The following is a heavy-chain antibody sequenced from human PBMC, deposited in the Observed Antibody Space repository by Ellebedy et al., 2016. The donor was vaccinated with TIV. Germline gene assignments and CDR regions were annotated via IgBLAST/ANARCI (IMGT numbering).Heavy chain of an antibody. V-gene: IGHV3-74*01. Sequence: GESLKISCAVSGFTFSSHWMHWVRQAPGKGLVWVSHINSDGSTTRYADSVKGRFTISRDNSKNTLYLQMNSLRAGDTAVYFCVKPYFGEINDVFDIWGQGTMVTVSS. D-gene: IGHD3-10*01. CDR3: VKPYFGEINDVFDI. CDR1: GFTFSSHW. J-gene: IGHJ3*02. CDR2: INSDGSTT.